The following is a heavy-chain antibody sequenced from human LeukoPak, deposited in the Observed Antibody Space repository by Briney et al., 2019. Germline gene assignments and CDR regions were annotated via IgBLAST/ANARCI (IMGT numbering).Heavy chain of an antibody. CDR1: RFIFSSYG. CDR3: AKDLSVVGAHDSFDV. J-gene: IGHJ3*01. CDR2: ISYDGNTI. V-gene: IGHV3-30*18. Sequence: GRSLRLSCAASRFIFSSYGMHWVRQAPGKGLEWLTVISYDGNTIYYADSVKGRFTISRDNSKNTLYLQMNSLRIEDTAVYYCAKDLSVVGAHDSFDVWGQGTMVTVSS. D-gene: IGHD1-26*01.